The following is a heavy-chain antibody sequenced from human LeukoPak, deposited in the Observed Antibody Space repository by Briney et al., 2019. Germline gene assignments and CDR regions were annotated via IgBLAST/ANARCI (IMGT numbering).Heavy chain of an antibody. V-gene: IGHV1-2*02. CDR3: ARDKKYCFDTTGYFYKY. CDR1: GFTFTGYY. J-gene: IGHJ1*01. D-gene: IGHD3-22*01. CDR2: MNPRRGDT. Sequence: ASVKVSCKTSGFTFTGYYMHWVRQAPGQGLEWMGWMNPRRGDTNYAPNFRGRVTMTRDTSANIAYLELSNLRSDDTAVYYCARDKKYCFDTTGYFYKYWGQGTLITVSS.